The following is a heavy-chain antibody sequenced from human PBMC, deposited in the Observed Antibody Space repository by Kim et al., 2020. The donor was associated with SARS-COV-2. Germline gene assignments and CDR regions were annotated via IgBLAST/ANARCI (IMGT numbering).Heavy chain of an antibody. CDR2: INPSGGST. CDR1: GYTFTSYY. V-gene: IGHV1-46*01. D-gene: IGHD6-19*01. CDR3: ARDRVAGYYYYGMDV. J-gene: IGHJ6*02. Sequence: ASVKVSCKASGYTFTSYYMHWVRQAPGQGLEWMGIINPSGGSTSYAQKFQGRVTMTRDTSTSTVYMELSSLRSEDTAVYYCARDRVAGYYYYGMDVWGQGTTVTVSS.